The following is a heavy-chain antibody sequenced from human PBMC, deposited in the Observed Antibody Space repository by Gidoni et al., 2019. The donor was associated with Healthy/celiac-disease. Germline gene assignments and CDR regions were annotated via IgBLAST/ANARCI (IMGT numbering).Heavy chain of an antibody. J-gene: IGHJ6*03. CDR3: TRASPGSYSVYYYYMDV. Sequence: EVQLVESGGGLVQPGGSLKLSCAASGFTFSGSAMHWVRQASGKGLEGVGRIRSKANSYATAYAESVKGRFTISRDDSKNTAYLQMNSLKTEDTAVYYCTRASPGSYSVYYYYMDVWGKGTTVTVSS. CDR2: IRSKANSYAT. D-gene: IGHD1-26*01. CDR1: GFTFSGSA. V-gene: IGHV3-73*02.